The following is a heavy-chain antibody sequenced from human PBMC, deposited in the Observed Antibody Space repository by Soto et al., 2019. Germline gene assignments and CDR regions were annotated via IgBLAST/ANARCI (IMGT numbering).Heavy chain of an antibody. D-gene: IGHD5-18*01. CDR1: GFTFDDYT. J-gene: IGHJ4*02. CDR3: AKDMGMAYSYGYYFDY. Sequence: EVQLVESGGVVVQPGGSLRLSCAASGFTFDDYTMHWVRQAPGKGLEWVSLISWDGGSTYYADSVKGRFTISRDNSTNSLYLQMNSLRTEDTALYYCAKDMGMAYSYGYYFDYWGQGTLVTVSS. CDR2: ISWDGGST. V-gene: IGHV3-43*01.